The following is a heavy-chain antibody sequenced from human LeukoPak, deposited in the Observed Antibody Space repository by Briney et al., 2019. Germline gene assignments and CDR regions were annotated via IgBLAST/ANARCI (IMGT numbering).Heavy chain of an antibody. V-gene: IGHV1-69*13. Sequence: SVKVSCKASGGTFSRFTISWVRQAPGQGFEWMGGITPIFGTANFAQKFQGRVSITADESTSTAFMELSSLRSEDTAVYYCAREWGPESSGYYYAYWGQGTLVTVSS. CDR2: ITPIFGTA. D-gene: IGHD3-22*01. CDR3: AREWGPESSGYYYAY. J-gene: IGHJ4*02. CDR1: GGTFSRFT.